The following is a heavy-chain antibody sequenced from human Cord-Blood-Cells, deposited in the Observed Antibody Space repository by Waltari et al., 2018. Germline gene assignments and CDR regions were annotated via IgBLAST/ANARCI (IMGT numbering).Heavy chain of an antibody. CDR1: GGPFSGYY. CDR3: ARGPRLRAFDI. D-gene: IGHD2-15*01. V-gene: IGHV4-34*01. Sequence: QVQLQQWGAGLLKPSETLSLTCAVYGGPFSGYYWSWIRQPPGKGLEWIGEINHSGSTNYNPSLKSRVTISVDTSKNQFSLKLSSVSAADTAVYYCARGPRLRAFDIWGQGTMVTVSS. J-gene: IGHJ3*02. CDR2: INHSGST.